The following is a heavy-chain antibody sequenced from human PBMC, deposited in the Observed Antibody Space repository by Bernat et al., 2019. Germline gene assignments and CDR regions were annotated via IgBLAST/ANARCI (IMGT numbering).Heavy chain of an antibody. CDR2: ISGDSGNT. D-gene: IGHD3-10*01. Sequence: QAHLVQSGAEVKKPGASVKVSCKASGYTFSSYGVSWVRQAPGQGLEWMGWISGDSGNTNYAQRFQDRVTMTTDTSTATAYMELRSLRFDDTAVFYCARASLGMYHLGSGGLRVYPLDVWGQGTTVIVSS. V-gene: IGHV1-18*01. CDR3: ARASLGMYHLGSGGLRVYPLDV. CDR1: GYTFSSYG. J-gene: IGHJ6*02.